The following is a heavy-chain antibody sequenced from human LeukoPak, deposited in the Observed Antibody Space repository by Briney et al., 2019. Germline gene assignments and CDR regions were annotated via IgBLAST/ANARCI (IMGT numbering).Heavy chain of an antibody. CDR1: GLTFSSYN. J-gene: IGHJ5*02. CDR2: ISSSSSYI. CDR3: AGGYSSSWYTFDP. D-gene: IGHD6-13*01. Sequence: GGSLRLSCAASGLTFSSYNMNWVRQAPGKGLEWVSSISSSSSYIYYADSMEGRFTISRDNAKSSGYLQMNSLRAEDTAVYYCAGGYSSSWYTFDPWGQGTLVTVSS. V-gene: IGHV3-21*01.